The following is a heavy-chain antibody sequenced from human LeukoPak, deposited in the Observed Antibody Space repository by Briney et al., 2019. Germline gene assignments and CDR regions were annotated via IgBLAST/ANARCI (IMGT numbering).Heavy chain of an antibody. J-gene: IGHJ4*02. V-gene: IGHV1-2*02. CDR1: GYTFTSYG. CDR3: ARDGQLVRVVVY. D-gene: IGHD6-6*01. Sequence: GASVKVSCKASGYTFTSYGISWVRQAPGQGLEWMGWINPNSGGTNYAQKFQGRVTMTRDTSISTAYMELSRLRSDDTAVYYCARDGQLVRVVVYWGQGTLVTVSS. CDR2: INPNSGGT.